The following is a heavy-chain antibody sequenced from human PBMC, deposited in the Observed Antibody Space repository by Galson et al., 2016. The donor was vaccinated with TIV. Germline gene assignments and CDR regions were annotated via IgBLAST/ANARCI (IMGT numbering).Heavy chain of an antibody. CDR1: GFSLNTDGMC. V-gene: IGHV2-70*11. CDR3: ARISGYYDSSGHYIPRSFDY. J-gene: IGHJ4*02. D-gene: IGHD3-22*01. CDR2: IDWDDDK. Sequence: PALVTPTQTLTLTCTFSGFSLNTDGMCVNWIRQPQGKALEWLARIDWDDDKSYSSSLKTRLTISKDTSKNQVVLTMTNMDPADTATYYCARISGYYDSSGHYIPRSFDYWGQGALVTVSS.